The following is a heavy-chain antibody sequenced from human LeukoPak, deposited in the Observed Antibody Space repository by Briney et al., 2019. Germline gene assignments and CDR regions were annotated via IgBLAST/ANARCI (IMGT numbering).Heavy chain of an antibody. CDR3: ARREGAAAGTFDY. V-gene: IGHV3-20*04. D-gene: IGHD6-13*01. CDR2: INWNGGSI. CDR1: GFTFDDYG. Sequence: PGGSLRLSCAASGFTFDDYGMSWVRQAPGKGLEWVSGINWNGGSIGYADSVKGRFTISRDNAKNSLYLQMNSLRAEDTALYYCARREGAAAGTFDYWGQGTLVAVSS. J-gene: IGHJ4*02.